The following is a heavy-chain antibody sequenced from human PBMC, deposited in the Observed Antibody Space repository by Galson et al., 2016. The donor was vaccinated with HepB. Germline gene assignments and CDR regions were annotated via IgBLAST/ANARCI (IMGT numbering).Heavy chain of an antibody. V-gene: IGHV3-23*01. J-gene: IGHJ4*02. CDR2: ISGSGVDT. CDR1: GIIFSKYA. D-gene: IGHD3-3*01. Sequence: SLRLSCAASGIIFSKYAITWVRQAPGKGLEWVSTISGSGVDTYYADSVKGRFTISRDNSKNAMYLQMNSLRGEDTAIYYCAKAGPNYDFWAFDYWGQGTLVTVSS. CDR3: AKAGPNYDFWAFDY.